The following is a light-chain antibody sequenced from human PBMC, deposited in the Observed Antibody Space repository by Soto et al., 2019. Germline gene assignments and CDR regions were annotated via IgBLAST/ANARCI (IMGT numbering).Light chain of an antibody. CDR2: EVT. CDR3: NSYAGSNNVL. CDR1: SNDVRGYDY. V-gene: IGLV2-8*01. Sequence: QSALTQPPSASGSPGQSVTISCTGISNDVRGYDYVSWYQQHPGKAPKLMIYEVTKRPSGVPDRFSGSKSGNTASLTVSGLQVEDEADYYCNSYAGSNNVLFGGGTKVTVL. J-gene: IGLJ2*01.